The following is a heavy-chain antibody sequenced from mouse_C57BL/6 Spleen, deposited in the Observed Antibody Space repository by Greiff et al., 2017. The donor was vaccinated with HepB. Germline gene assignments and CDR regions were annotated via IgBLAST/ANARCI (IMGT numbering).Heavy chain of an antibody. V-gene: IGHV1-80*01. CDR1: GYAFSSYW. D-gene: IGHD2-4*01. CDR3: AREEIYYDYDRFDY. CDR2: IYPGDGDT. Sequence: QVQLKESGAELVKPGASVKISCKASGYAFSSYWMNWVKQRPGKGLEWIGQIYPGDGDTNYNGKFKGKATLTADKSSSTAYMQLSSLTSEDSAVYFCAREEIYYDYDRFDYWGQGTTLTVSS. J-gene: IGHJ2*01.